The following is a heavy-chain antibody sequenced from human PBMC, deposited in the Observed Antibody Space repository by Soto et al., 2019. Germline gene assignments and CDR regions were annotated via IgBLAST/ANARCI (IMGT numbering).Heavy chain of an antibody. V-gene: IGHV5-51*01. CDR2: IYPGDSDT. CDR3: ARAPSGSRDCFDY. Sequence: GESLKISCNSSGYSFTTYWIGWVRQMPGKGLGWVGIIYPGDSDTRYSPSFQGQVTISADKSISTVYPQWSSLKAPDTAMYYCARAPSGSRDCFDYWGQGTLVTVSS. J-gene: IGHJ4*02. CDR1: GYSFTTYW. D-gene: IGHD2-15*01.